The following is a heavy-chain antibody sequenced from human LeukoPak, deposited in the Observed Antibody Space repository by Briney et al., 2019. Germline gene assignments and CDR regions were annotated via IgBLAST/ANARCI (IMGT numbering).Heavy chain of an antibody. Sequence: ASVKVSCKASGYTFTGYYMHWVRQATGQGLEWRGWIKPNSGGTNYAQKFQGRVTMTRDTSISTAYMELSRLRSDDTAVYYCAREMGIGYCSSTSCHPDRSKDVWGKGTTVTVSS. V-gene: IGHV1-2*02. CDR2: IKPNSGGT. J-gene: IGHJ6*04. CDR3: AREMGIGYCSSTSCHPDRSKDV. D-gene: IGHD2-2*01. CDR1: GYTFTGYY.